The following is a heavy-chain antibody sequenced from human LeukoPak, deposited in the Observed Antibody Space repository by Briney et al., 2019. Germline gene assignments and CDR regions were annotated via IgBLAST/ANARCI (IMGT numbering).Heavy chain of an antibody. J-gene: IGHJ4*02. CDR3: ASLGVPAALYYFDY. Sequence: SETLSLTCAVSGYSISSGYYWGWIRQPPGKGLEWIGSIYHSGSTYYNPTLKSRVTISVDTSKNQFSLKLSSVTAADTAVYYCASLGVPAALYYFDYWGQGTLVTVSS. D-gene: IGHD2-2*01. CDR1: GYSISSGYY. CDR2: IYHSGST. V-gene: IGHV4-38-2*01.